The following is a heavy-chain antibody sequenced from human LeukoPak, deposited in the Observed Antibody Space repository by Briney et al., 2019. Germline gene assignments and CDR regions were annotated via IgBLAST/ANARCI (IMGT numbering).Heavy chain of an antibody. D-gene: IGHD4-11*01. Sequence: PGGSLRLSCAASGFTFSSYEMNWIRQPPGKGLEWIGEINHSGSTNYNPSLKSRVTISVDTSKIQFSLKLSSVTAADTAVYYCARTDYREWGQGTLVTVSS. CDR1: GFTFSSYE. J-gene: IGHJ4*02. CDR3: ARTDYRE. V-gene: IGHV4-34*01. CDR2: INHSGST.